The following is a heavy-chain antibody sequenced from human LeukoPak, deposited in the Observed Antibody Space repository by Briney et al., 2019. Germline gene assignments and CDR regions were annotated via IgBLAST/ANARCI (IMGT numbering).Heavy chain of an antibody. CDR1: GFTFGAHA. J-gene: IGHJ6*02. V-gene: IGHV3-49*04. Sequence: PGRSLRLSCTASGFTFGAHAMSWVRQAPGKGLEWLGFIRSKAYGGTTEYAASAKGRFTISRDDSKSIAYLQMNSLTTEDTAVYYCSRGPTQQWLYFGTDVWGQGTTVIVSS. CDR2: IRSKAYGGTT. CDR3: SRGPTQQWLYFGTDV. D-gene: IGHD5-18*01.